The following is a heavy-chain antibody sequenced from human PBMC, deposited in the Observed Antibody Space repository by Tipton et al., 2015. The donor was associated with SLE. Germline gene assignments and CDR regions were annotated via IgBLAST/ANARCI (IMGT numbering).Heavy chain of an antibody. CDR2: MHTSGRT. Sequence: GLVKPSETLSLTCTVSGESISRYYWSWIRLSAGKGLEWIGRMHTSGRTNDNPPLKSRVTMSVDTSKNQLSLMLTSVTAADTAVYYCARYCRGGNCNGYYFDYWGQGTLVTASS. D-gene: IGHD2-15*01. CDR3: ARYCRGGNCNGYYFDY. CDR1: GESISRYY. V-gene: IGHV4-4*07. J-gene: IGHJ4*02.